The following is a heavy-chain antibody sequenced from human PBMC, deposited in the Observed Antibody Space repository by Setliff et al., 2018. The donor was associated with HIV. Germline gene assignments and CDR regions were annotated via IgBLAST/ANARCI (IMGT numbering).Heavy chain of an antibody. CDR3: ARNFLYSTFFSSPGPGGSNY. Sequence: LSLTCNVPGTSIRDKSWSWIRQPAGKGLEWIGHLDTDGTTEYNPSLNSRVTIFLELSKNQVSLILTSVTAADTAIYYCARNFLYSTFFSSPGPGGSNYWGQGILVTVSS. D-gene: IGHD2-8*01. CDR2: LDTDGTT. CDR1: GTSIRDKS. J-gene: IGHJ4*02. V-gene: IGHV4-4*07.